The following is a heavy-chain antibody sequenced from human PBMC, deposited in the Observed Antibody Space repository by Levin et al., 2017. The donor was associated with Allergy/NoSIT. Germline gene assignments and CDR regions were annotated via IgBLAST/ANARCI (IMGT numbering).Heavy chain of an antibody. V-gene: IGHV4-39*07. CDR3: ARDNSGNLDY. Sequence: KPSETLSLTCNVSGDSISRSSDYWGWIRQPPGTGLQWIGSIYKTGTTYYSPSLKSRVTISVDTSKNQFSLRLNSVTAADTAVYYCARDNSGNLDYWGRGTLVTVSS. D-gene: IGHD1-26*01. J-gene: IGHJ4*02. CDR1: GDSISRSSDY. CDR2: IYKTGTT.